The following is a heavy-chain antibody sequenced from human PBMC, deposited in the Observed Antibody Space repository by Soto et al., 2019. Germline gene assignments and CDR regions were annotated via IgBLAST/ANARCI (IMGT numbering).Heavy chain of an antibody. Sequence: QLQESGPGLVKPSGTLSLTCAVSRGSMTTGDWFSWVRQSPGKGLEWIGEIYYGGTTHYKPSLKSRVTISLDKSKNQFFLELSSSTAADTAVYYCAKNAVGGFDSWGQGTLVTVSS. V-gene: IGHV4-4*02. CDR2: IYYGGTT. CDR1: RGSMTTGDW. D-gene: IGHD1-26*01. CDR3: AKNAVGGFDS. J-gene: IGHJ4*02.